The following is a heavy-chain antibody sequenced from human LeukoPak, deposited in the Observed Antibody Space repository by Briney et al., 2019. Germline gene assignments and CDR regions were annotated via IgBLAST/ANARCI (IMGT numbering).Heavy chain of an antibody. CDR1: GGSISSRSYY. Sequence: PSETLSLTCTVSGGSISSRSYYWGWIRQPPGKGLEWIGSIYYSGSTYCNPSLKSRVAISVDTSKNQFSLKLSSVTAADTAVYFCARHSISVVVNTIDYFDYWGQGTLVTVSS. V-gene: IGHV4-39*01. CDR3: ARHSISVVVNTIDYFDY. CDR2: IYYSGST. J-gene: IGHJ4*02. D-gene: IGHD3-22*01.